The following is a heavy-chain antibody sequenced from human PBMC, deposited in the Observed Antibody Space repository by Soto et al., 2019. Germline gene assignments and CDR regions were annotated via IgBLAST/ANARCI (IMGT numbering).Heavy chain of an antibody. V-gene: IGHV4-30-4*01. CDR1: GGSISSGDYY. CDR2: IYYSGST. CDR3: ARSYYYDSSGYYPEYY. Sequence: QVQLQESVPGLVKPSQTLSLTCTVAGGSISSGDYYWSWIRQPPGQGLEWIGYIYYSGSTYYNPSLKIRVTISVDTCKNQFALKLSSVTAADTAVYYCARSYYYDSSGYYPEYYWGHGTLFTVSS. D-gene: IGHD3-22*01. J-gene: IGHJ4*01.